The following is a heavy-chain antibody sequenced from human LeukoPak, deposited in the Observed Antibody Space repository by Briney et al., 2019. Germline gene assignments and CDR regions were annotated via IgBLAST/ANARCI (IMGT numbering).Heavy chain of an antibody. J-gene: IGHJ4*02. CDR2: ISSSGSTI. CDR1: EFSVGSNY. CDR3: ARDQGGVGY. V-gene: IGHV3-48*01. Sequence: GGSLRLSCAASEFSVGSNYMTWVRQAPGKGLEWVSYISSSGSTIYYADFVKGRFTISRDNAKNSLYLQMNSLRAEDTAVYYCARDQGGVGYWGQGTLVTVSS. D-gene: IGHD3-16*01.